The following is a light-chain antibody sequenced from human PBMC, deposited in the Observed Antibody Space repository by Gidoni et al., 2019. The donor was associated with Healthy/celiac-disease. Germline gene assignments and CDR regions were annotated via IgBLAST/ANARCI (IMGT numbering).Light chain of an antibody. CDR3: QQYDNLPFT. Sequence: DIQMTQSPSSLSASVGDRVTITGQASQDISNYLNWYQQKPGKDPKLLIYDASNLETGVTSRFSGSGSGTDFTFAISSLQPEDIATYYCQQYDNLPFTFGLXTKVDIK. CDR2: DAS. J-gene: IGKJ3*01. CDR1: QDISNY. V-gene: IGKV1-33*01.